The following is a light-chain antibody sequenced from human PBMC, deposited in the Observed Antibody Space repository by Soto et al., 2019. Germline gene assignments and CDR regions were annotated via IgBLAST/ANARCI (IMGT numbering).Light chain of an antibody. Sequence: QSVLTPPTSESGTPGQRVTISCSGSSSKTEINLVHWYQPLLGASPRLLIYNNDQRPSGVPDRFSASKSGTSASLAISGLRSEDEADYYCTAPDDRLNGPVFGGGTNVTVL. V-gene: IGLV1-47*02. CDR1: SSKTEINL. CDR3: TAPDDRLNGPV. CDR2: NND. J-gene: IGLJ2*01.